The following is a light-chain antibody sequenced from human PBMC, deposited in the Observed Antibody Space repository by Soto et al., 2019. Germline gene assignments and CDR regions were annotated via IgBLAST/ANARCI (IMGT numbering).Light chain of an antibody. J-gene: IGKJ2*01. Sequence: EIVLTQSPGTLSLSPGERATLSCRASQSVNNNYLAWYQQRHGQTPRLLVNGVSNRATGIPDRFSGGGSGTDFTLTISSLEPEDFAVYYCQQYGLPPHSFGQGTRVEIK. CDR1: QSVNNNY. V-gene: IGKV3-20*01. CDR3: QQYGLPPHS. CDR2: GVS.